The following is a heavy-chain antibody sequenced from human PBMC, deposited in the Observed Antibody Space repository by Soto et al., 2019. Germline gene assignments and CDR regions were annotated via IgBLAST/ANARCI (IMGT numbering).Heavy chain of an antibody. CDR3: ASLEITGY. CDR2: INTSGGST. J-gene: IGHJ4*02. Sequence: QVQLVQSGAEVKKPGASVKVSCKASGYTLSSNYMVWVRQAPGQGLEWMGIINTSGGSTDYAQKFQGILTMTRDTSTNTVYMELSSLRSEDTAVYYCASLEITGYWGQGTQVTVSS. CDR1: GYTLSSNY. V-gene: IGHV1-46*01. D-gene: IGHD3-16*01.